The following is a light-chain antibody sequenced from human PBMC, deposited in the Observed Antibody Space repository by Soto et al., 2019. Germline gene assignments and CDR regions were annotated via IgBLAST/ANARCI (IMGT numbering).Light chain of an antibody. CDR2: YDD. CDR3: AAWDDDLNGPL. CDR1: SSNIGNNA. J-gene: IGLJ3*02. Sequence: QSVLTQPPSVSAAPRQRVTISCSGSSSNIGNNAVNWYQQVPGKAPRLLIHYDDRVPSGVSDRFSGSKSGTSASLAISGRQSEDEADSYCAAWDDDLNGPLFGGGTKLTVL. V-gene: IGLV1-36*01.